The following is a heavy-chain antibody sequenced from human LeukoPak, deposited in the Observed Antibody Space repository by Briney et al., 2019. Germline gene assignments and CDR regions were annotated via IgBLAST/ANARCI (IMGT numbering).Heavy chain of an antibody. CDR3: ARDRYYYDSSGYLGYYGMDV. V-gene: IGHV3-21*01. Sequence: PGGSLRLSCAASGFTFSSYSMNWVRQAPGKGLEWVSPISSSSSYIYYADSVKGRFTISRDNAKNSLYLQMNSLRAEDTAVYYCARDRYYYDSSGYLGYYGMDVWGQGTTVTVSS. D-gene: IGHD3-22*01. CDR1: GFTFSSYS. J-gene: IGHJ6*02. CDR2: ISSSSSYI.